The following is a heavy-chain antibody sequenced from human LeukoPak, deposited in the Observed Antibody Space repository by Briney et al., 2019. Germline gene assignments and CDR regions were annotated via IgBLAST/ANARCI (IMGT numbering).Heavy chain of an antibody. Sequence: SQTLSLTCTVSGGSISIGGYYWSWIRQHPGKGLEWIGYIYYNGNTYYNPSLKSRLTISGDMSENQFSLKLTSVTAADTAVYFCVRNFDSYNAFDIWGQGTMVTVSS. CDR3: VRNFDSYNAFDI. V-gene: IGHV4-31*03. J-gene: IGHJ3*02. CDR2: IYYNGNT. CDR1: GGSISIGGYY. D-gene: IGHD3-10*01.